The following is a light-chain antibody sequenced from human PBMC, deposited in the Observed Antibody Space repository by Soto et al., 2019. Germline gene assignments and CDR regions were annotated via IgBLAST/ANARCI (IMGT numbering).Light chain of an antibody. J-gene: IGKJ2*01. CDR2: GAS. CDR3: QQYNKWPPDT. V-gene: IGKV3-15*01. Sequence: EIVLTQSPATLSVSPRERATLSCRASQSVSSNLAWYQQKPGQAPRLLIYGASTRATGIPARFSGSGSGTEFTLTISSLQSEDFAVYYCQQYNKWPPDTFGQGTKLEIK. CDR1: QSVSSN.